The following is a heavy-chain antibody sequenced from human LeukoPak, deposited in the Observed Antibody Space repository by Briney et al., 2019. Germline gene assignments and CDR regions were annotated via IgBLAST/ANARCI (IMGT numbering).Heavy chain of an antibody. CDR1: GFIFDDYA. CDR3: AKDILTMVRGVFDY. V-gene: IGHV3-9*01. J-gene: IGHJ4*02. D-gene: IGHD3-10*01. Sequence: GGSLRLFCAASGFIFDDYAMHWVRQAPGKGLEWVSGINWNSDSIGYADSVEGRFTISRDNAKNSLYLQMNSLRAEDTALYYCAKDILTMVRGVFDYWGQGTLVTVSS. CDR2: INWNSDSI.